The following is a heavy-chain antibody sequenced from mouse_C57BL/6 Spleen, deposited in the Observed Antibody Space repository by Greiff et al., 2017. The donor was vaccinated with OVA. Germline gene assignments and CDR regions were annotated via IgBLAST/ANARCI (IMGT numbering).Heavy chain of an antibody. CDR1: GYTFTSYW. CDR3: ARAGGGPSAYAMDY. J-gene: IGHJ4*01. V-gene: IGHV1-55*01. CDR2: IYPGSGST. Sequence: QVQLQQPGAELVKPGASVKMSCKASGYTFTSYWITWVKQRPGQGLEWIGDIYPGSGSTYYNEKFKSKATLTVDKSSSTAYMQLSSLTSEDAAVYYCARAGGGPSAYAMDYWGQGTSVTVSS.